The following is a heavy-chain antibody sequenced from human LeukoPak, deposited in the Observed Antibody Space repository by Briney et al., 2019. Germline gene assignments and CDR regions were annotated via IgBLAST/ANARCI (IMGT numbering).Heavy chain of an antibody. V-gene: IGHV3-48*02. Sequence: GGSLRLSCAASGFTFSSYAMSWVRQAPGKGLEWVSYISSSSSTIYYADSVKGRFTISRDNAKNSLYLQMNSLRDEDTAVYYCARRTDTAMADSLDYWGQGTLVTVSS. J-gene: IGHJ4*02. CDR3: ARRTDTAMADSLDY. CDR1: GFTFSSYA. CDR2: ISSSSSTI. D-gene: IGHD5-18*01.